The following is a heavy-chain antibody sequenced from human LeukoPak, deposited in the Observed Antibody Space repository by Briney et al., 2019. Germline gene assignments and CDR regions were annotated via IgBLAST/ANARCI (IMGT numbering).Heavy chain of an antibody. CDR2: RVEDGTT. CDR3: AKDLHYGDGRWEFDP. J-gene: IGHJ5*02. D-gene: IGHD4/OR15-4a*01. Sequence: GGSLRLSCAGSGFSFETFAMSWVRQAPGKGLEWVSGRVEDGTTYYAASVTGRFTLSRDSSENKVYLQMNGLRVEDTAIYYCAKDLHYGDGRWEFDPWGEGTLVTVSS. V-gene: IGHV3-23*01. CDR1: GFSFETFA.